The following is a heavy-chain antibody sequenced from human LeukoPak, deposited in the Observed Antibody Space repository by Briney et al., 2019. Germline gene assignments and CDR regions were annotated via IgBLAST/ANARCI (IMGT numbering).Heavy chain of an antibody. CDR3: ARSNGDYIGAFDI. D-gene: IGHD4-17*01. V-gene: IGHV4-31*03. CDR2: IYYSGST. Sequence: PSQTLSLTCTVSGGSISSGGYYWSWIRQHPGKGLEWIGYIYYSGSTYYNPSLKSRVTISVDTSKNQFSLKLSSVTAADTAVYYCARSNGDYIGAFDIWGQGTMVTVSS. CDR1: GGSISSGGYY. J-gene: IGHJ3*02.